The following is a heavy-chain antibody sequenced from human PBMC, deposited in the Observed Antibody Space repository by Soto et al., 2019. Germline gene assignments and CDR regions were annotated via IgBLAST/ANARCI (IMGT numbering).Heavy chain of an antibody. Sequence: SSLNVCFNGSGASFSGGASGCVRQAPGQGLEWMGGIIPIFGTANYAQNFRGRVTMTSDTSISTAYMELSRLRSDGTAVYYCARDQGYYGMAVWGQGTTLTV. CDR3: ARDQGYYGMAV. CDR2: IIPIFGTA. CDR1: GASFSGGA. V-gene: IGHV1-69*05. J-gene: IGHJ6*02.